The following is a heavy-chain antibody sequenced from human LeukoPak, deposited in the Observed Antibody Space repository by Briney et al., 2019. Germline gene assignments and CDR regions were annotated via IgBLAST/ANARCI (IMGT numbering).Heavy chain of an antibody. CDR3: AAYGSGSYTNYYYMDV. V-gene: IGHV1-58*02. CDR2: IVVGSGNT. J-gene: IGHJ6*03. Sequence: SVKASCKASGFTFTSSAMQWVRQARGQRLEWIGWIVVGSGNTNYAQKFQERVTITRDMSTSTAYMELSSLRSEDTAVYYCAAYGSGSYTNYYYMDVWGKGTTVTISS. D-gene: IGHD3-10*01. CDR1: GFTFTSSA.